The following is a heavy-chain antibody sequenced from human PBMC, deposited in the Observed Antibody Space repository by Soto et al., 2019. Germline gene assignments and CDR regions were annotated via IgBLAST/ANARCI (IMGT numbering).Heavy chain of an antibody. V-gene: IGHV3-23*01. J-gene: IGHJ6*03. CDR1: GFTFSSYA. D-gene: IGHD2-2*01. CDR3: ASPRVVPAARDYYYYYYMDV. CDR2: ISGSGGST. Sequence: RGSLRLSCAASGFTFSSYAMSWVRQAPGKGLEWVSAISGSGGSTYYADSVKGRFTISRDNSKNTLYLQMNSLRAEDTAVYYCASPRVVPAARDYYYYYYMDVWGKGTTVTVSS.